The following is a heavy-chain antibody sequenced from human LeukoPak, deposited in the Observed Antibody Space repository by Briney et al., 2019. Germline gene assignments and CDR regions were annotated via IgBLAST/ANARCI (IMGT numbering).Heavy chain of an antibody. Sequence: GGSLRLSCAASGLIVSNSYMTWVRQAPGKGLEWVSIIYSGGRTFCADSVKGRFTLSRDNSKNTLYLQMNSLRAEDTAVYYCARDPSGNLHFDYWGQGTLVTVSS. D-gene: IGHD6-19*01. CDR2: IYSGGRT. J-gene: IGHJ4*02. V-gene: IGHV3-53*01. CDR3: ARDPSGNLHFDY. CDR1: GLIVSNSY.